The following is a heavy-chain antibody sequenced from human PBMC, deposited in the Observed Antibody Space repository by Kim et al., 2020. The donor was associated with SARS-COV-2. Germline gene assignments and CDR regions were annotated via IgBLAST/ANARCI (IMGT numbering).Heavy chain of an antibody. D-gene: IGHD3-9*01. CDR2: FDPEDGET. Sequence: ASVKVSCKVSGYTLTELSMHWVRQAPGKGLEWMGGFDPEDGETIYAQKFQGRVTMTEDTSTDTAYMELSSLRSEDTAVYYCATRYYDILTGYYNVDSHFDYWGQGTLVTVSS. V-gene: IGHV1-24*01. J-gene: IGHJ4*02. CDR3: ATRYYDILTGYYNVDSHFDY. CDR1: GYTLTELS.